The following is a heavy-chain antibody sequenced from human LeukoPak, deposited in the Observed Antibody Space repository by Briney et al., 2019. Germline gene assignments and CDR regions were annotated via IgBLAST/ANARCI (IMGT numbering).Heavy chain of an antibody. D-gene: IGHD1-1*01. Sequence: SETLSLTGTVSGGSISSYYWSWIRQPPGKGLDGIGYIYTSGSTNYNPSLKSRVTISVDTSKNQFSLKLSSVTAADTAVYYCAKSSTSNGHYYYYMDVWGKGTTVTVSS. V-gene: IGHV4-4*09. CDR1: GGSISSYY. CDR3: AKSSTSNGHYYYYMDV. CDR2: IYTSGST. J-gene: IGHJ6*03.